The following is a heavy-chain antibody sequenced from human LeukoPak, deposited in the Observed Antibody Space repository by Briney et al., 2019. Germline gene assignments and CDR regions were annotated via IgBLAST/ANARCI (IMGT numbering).Heavy chain of an antibody. CDR3: AKSPLWFGELTYYYYYMDV. CDR2: ISGSGGST. J-gene: IGHJ6*03. Sequence: GGSLRLSCAASGFTFSSYAMSWVRQAPGKGLEWVSAISGSGGSTYYADSVKGRFTISRDNSKNTLYLQMNSLRAGDTAVYYCAKSPLWFGELTYYYYYMDVWGKGTTVTVSS. D-gene: IGHD3-10*01. V-gene: IGHV3-23*01. CDR1: GFTFSSYA.